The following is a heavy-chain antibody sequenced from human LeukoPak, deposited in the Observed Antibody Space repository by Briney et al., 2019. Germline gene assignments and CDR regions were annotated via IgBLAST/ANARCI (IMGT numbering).Heavy chain of an antibody. CDR3: ARDLSGWYGDFDY. J-gene: IGHJ4*02. V-gene: IGHV1-2*06. Sequence: GASVKVSCKASGYTFTGYYIHWVRQAPGQGLEWMGRINPNNGGTNYAQKFQGRVTMTRDTSISTAYMELSRLRPDDTAVYYCARDLSGWYGDFDYWGQGTLVTVSS. CDR1: GYTFTGYY. D-gene: IGHD6-19*01. CDR2: INPNNGGT.